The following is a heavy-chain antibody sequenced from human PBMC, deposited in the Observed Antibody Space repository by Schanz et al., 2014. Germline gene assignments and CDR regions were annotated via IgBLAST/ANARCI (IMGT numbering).Heavy chain of an antibody. CDR3: ARHNRVWFGKEGC. V-gene: IGHV4-39*01. CDR2: LFYGGSK. Sequence: QLQMQTSGPGLVRPWETLSLTCTVSGGSISDSGAYWGWFRQTPGKGLEWIANLFYGGSKYYNPPFESGVTMSVEASNNQSPLRLGSVTAADTGVYYCARHNRVWFGKEGCWGQGTLVTVSS. CDR1: GGSISDSGAY. J-gene: IGHJ4*02. D-gene: IGHD3-10*01.